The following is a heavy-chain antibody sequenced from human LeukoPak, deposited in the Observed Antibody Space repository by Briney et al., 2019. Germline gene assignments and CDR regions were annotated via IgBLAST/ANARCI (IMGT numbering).Heavy chain of an antibody. CDR2: IHPRSGET. V-gene: IGHV1-2*02. Sequence: GASLKVSCKASGYTFTVYYMNWVRQAPGQGLEWMGWIHPRSGETNYAYKFRGRVTMTRDTSISTTYMDLGSLGSDDTAVYYCARDGEYGTGSYYRGCFDYWGQGTLVTVSS. CDR1: GYTFTVYY. D-gene: IGHD3-10*01. J-gene: IGHJ4*02. CDR3: ARDGEYGTGSYYRGCFDY.